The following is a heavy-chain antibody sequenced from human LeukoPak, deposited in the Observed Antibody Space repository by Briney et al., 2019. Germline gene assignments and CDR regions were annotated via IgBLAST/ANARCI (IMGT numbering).Heavy chain of an antibody. CDR2: ISGSGGST. D-gene: IGHD3-10*01. CDR3: AKSKGVIWLGELSIDY. J-gene: IGHJ4*02. CDR1: GFTLSSYA. Sequence: GGSLRLSRAVSGFTLSSYAMSWVRQAPGKGREWVSAISGSGGSTYYADSVKGRFTISTENSKNTLYLQMNSLRAEDTAVYYCAKSKGVIWLGELSIDYGGQGTLVTVSS. V-gene: IGHV3-23*01.